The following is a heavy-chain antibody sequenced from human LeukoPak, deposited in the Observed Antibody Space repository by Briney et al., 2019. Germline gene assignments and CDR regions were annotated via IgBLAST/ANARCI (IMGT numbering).Heavy chain of an antibody. J-gene: IGHJ4*02. Sequence: SVKVSCKASGGTFSSYAISWVRQAPGQGLEWMGGIIPIFGTANYAQKFQGRVTITTDESTSTAYMELSTLRSEDTAVYYCARVAAVREYYDSSGSFDYWGQGTLVTVSS. V-gene: IGHV1-69*05. CDR2: IIPIFGTA. D-gene: IGHD3-22*01. CDR3: ARVAAVREYYDSSGSFDY. CDR1: GGTFSSYA.